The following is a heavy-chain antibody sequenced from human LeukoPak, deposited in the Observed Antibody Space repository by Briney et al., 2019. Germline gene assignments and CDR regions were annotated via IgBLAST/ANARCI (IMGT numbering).Heavy chain of an antibody. CDR3: AREISGRDWGD. Sequence: GASVKVSCKASGYTFTAYYMHWVRQAPGQGLEWMGWIHPNSGGTNYAPKFQGRVTMTRDTSISTVYMELGRLTSDDTAVYYCAREISGRDWGDWGQGTLVTVSS. D-gene: IGHD3-16*01. V-gene: IGHV1-2*02. J-gene: IGHJ4*02. CDR1: GYTFTAYY. CDR2: IHPNSGGT.